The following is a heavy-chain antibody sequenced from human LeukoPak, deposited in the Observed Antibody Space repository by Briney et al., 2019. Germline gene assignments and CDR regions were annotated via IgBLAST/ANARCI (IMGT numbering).Heavy chain of an antibody. D-gene: IGHD1-7*01. Sequence: GGSLRLSCAASGFTFSSYGMHWVRQAPGKGLEWVAFIRYDGSNKYYADSVKGRFTISRDNSKNTLYLQMNSLRAEDTAVYYCARGLNWNYAAWFDPWGQGTLVTVSS. CDR2: IRYDGSNK. CDR1: GFTFSSYG. J-gene: IGHJ5*02. CDR3: ARGLNWNYAAWFDP. V-gene: IGHV3-30*02.